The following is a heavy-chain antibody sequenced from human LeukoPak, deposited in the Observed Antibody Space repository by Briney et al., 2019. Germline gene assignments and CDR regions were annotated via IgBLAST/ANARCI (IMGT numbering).Heavy chain of an antibody. D-gene: IGHD3-10*01. Sequence: TRGAPLQISCKCAGSTFTTYWIGWVRQLPGKGLEWMGIIYPGDSDTRYSPSFQGQVTISADKSISTAYLQWSSLKASDTAMYYCAGGYGSGNYYLNGWGQGTLVTVSS. J-gene: IGHJ1*01. CDR1: GSTFTTYW. CDR2: IYPGDSDT. CDR3: AGGYGSGNYYLNG. V-gene: IGHV5-51*01.